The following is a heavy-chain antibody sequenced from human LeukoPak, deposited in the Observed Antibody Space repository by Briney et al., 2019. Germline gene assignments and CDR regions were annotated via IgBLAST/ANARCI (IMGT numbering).Heavy chain of an antibody. Sequence: ASETLSLTCTVSGGSISSGSYYWSWIRQPAGKGLEWIGRIYTSGSTNYNPSLKSRVTISVDTSKNQFSLKLSSVTAADTAVYYCARDVMVVVVTSLTNWFDPWGQGTLVTVSS. CDR2: IYTSGST. CDR3: ARDVMVVVVTSLTNWFDP. D-gene: IGHD2-21*02. J-gene: IGHJ5*02. CDR1: GGSISSGSYY. V-gene: IGHV4-61*02.